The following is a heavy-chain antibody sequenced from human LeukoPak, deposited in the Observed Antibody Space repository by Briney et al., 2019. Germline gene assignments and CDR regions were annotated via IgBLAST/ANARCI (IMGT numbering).Heavy chain of an antibody. CDR3: ARDGGDSFDY. CDR1: GFTFTNYE. CDR2: ISGSGDSV. V-gene: IGHV3-23*01. J-gene: IGHJ4*02. D-gene: IGHD2-21*02. Sequence: GGSLRLSCAASGFTFTNYEMSWVRQAPGKGLEWLSSISGSGDSVFYADSVKGRFTISRDNSKNTLYLQMNSLRAEDTAVYYCARDGGDSFDYWGQGTLVTVSS.